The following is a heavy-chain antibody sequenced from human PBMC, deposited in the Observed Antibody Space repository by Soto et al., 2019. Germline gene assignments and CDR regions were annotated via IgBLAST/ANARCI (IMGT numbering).Heavy chain of an antibody. CDR1: GFTFSSYG. CDR2: IWYDGSNK. Sequence: GGSLRLSCAASGFTFSSYGMHWVRQAPGKGLEWVAVIWYDGSNKYYADSVKGRFTISRDNSKNTLYLQMNSLRAEDTAVYYCARDGYEYSYGFDYWGQGTLVTVSS. CDR3: ARDGYEYSYGFDY. D-gene: IGHD5-18*01. V-gene: IGHV3-33*01. J-gene: IGHJ4*02.